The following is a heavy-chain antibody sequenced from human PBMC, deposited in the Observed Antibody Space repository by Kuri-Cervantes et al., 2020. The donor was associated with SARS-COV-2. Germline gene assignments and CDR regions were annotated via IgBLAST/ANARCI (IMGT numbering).Heavy chain of an antibody. Sequence: SETLSLTCGVYGGSSSNFLWDWVRQPPGKGLEWYEEINYSGTTNYNPSLKSRVTMSVDTSKNQFSLNLTSVTAADTAVYYCARLRRHNNAWFVTGYYMDVWGKGTTVTVSS. D-gene: IGHD3-10*01. CDR3: ARLRRHNNAWFVTGYYMDV. V-gene: IGHV4-34*01. CDR2: INYSGTT. CDR1: GGSSSNFL. J-gene: IGHJ6*03.